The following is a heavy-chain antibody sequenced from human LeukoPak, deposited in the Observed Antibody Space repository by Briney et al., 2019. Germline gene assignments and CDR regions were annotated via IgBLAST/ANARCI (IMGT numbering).Heavy chain of an antibody. CDR3: ARHYYSDPFDY. CDR1: GGSMDSYY. J-gene: IGHJ4*02. D-gene: IGHD4-17*01. CDR2: IYKSGST. V-gene: IGHV4-59*01. Sequence: PSETLSLTCTVSGGSMDSYYWSWIRQPPGKGLEWIGYIYKSGSTNYNPSLKSRVSISVDTSKNQFSLKLSSVTAADTAVYYCARHYYSDPFDYWGQGTLVTVSS.